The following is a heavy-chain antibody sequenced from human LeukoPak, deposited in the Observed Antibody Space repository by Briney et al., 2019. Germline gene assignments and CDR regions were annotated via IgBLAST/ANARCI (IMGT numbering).Heavy chain of an antibody. CDR1: GYAFSGYY. CDR3: VRYRNCDRCNTG. J-gene: IGHJ4*02. D-gene: IGHD2-15*01. CDR2: INTNSGGT. Sequence: ATVKESLLAPGYAFSGYYIHGVRQPPGQGLEWVGGINTNSGGTNYSQKPQRMVTMTRDTYISTAYMDLSRLRSDDTALYYCVRYRNCDRCNTGCGQRRLVTVSS. V-gene: IGHV1-2*02.